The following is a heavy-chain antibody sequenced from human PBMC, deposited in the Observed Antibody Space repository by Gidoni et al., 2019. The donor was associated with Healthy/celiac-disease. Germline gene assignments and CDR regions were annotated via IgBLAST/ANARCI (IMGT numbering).Heavy chain of an antibody. D-gene: IGHD3-22*01. V-gene: IGHV1-46*03. CDR3: ARGAEPYDSSGYLRRDAFDI. CDR1: GYTFTSYY. CDR2: IKPSGGST. J-gene: IGHJ3*02. Sequence: QVQLVQSGAEVKKPGASVKVSCKASGYTFTSYYMHWVRQAPGQGLEWMGIIKPSGGSTSYAQKFQGRVTMTRDTSTSTVYMELSSLRSEDTAVYYCARGAEPYDSSGYLRRDAFDIWGQGTMVTVSS.